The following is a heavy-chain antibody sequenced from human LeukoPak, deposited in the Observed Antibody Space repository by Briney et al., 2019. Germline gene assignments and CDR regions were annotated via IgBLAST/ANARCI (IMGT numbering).Heavy chain of an antibody. V-gene: IGHV1-8*01. CDR3: ARGASGSYYGAYYFDY. J-gene: IGHJ4*02. CDR1: GYTFTSYD. CDR2: MNPNSGNT. D-gene: IGHD1-26*01. Sequence: ASVKVSCKGSGYTFTSYDINWVRQATGQGLEWMGWMNPNSGNTGYAQKFQGRVTMTRNTSISTAYMELSSLRSEDTAVYYCARGASGSYYGAYYFDYWGQGTLVTVSS.